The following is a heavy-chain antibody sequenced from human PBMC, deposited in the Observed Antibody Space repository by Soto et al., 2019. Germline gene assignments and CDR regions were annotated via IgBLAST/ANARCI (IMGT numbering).Heavy chain of an antibody. D-gene: IGHD1-26*01. V-gene: IGHV5-51*01. Sequence: PGESLKISCKGSGYSFTSYWIGWVRQMPGKGLEWMGIIYPGDSDTRYSPSFQGQVTISADKSISTAYLQWSSLKASDTAMYYCARVRSTEHIVGATYYAFDIWGQGTMVTVSS. J-gene: IGHJ3*02. CDR3: ARVRSTEHIVGATYYAFDI. CDR1: GYSFTSYW. CDR2: IYPGDSDT.